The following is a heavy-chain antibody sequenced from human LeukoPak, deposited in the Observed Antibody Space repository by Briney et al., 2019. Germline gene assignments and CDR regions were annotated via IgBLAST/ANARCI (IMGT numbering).Heavy chain of an antibody. J-gene: IGHJ3*01. Sequence: ARVSLSCKVSVYIFTRYDINWARHATAQGIEWMGWMHPNSGDTRYAQTFLRRVTLNRDTYISTAYMELSGLTSHDTPVYYCARPTFYYHNDAFDVWGQGHMVTVSS. V-gene: IGHV1-8*01. CDR3: ARPTFYYHNDAFDV. CDR2: MHPNSGDT. CDR1: VYIFTRYD. D-gene: IGHD3-22*01.